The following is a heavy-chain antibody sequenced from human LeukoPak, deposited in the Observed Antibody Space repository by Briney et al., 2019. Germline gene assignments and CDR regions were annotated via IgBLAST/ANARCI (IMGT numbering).Heavy chain of an antibody. V-gene: IGHV3-7*04. J-gene: IGHJ3*02. D-gene: IGHD5-18*01. CDR2: SKEDGSEK. CDR1: GFTFSTYW. Sequence: GGSLRLSCAASGFTFSTYWMSWVRQAPGKGLEWVANSKEDGSEKYYVDSVKGRFTISRDNAKNSLFLQMNSLRAEDTAVYYCARVDTAMVKDDAFDIWGQGTMVTVSS. CDR3: ARVDTAMVKDDAFDI.